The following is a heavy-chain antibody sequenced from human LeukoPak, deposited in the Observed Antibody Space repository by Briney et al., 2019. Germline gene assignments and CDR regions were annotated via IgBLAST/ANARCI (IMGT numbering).Heavy chain of an antibody. CDR1: GFTFSSYG. J-gene: IGHJ4*02. CDR2: ISYDGSNK. V-gene: IGHV3-30*18. D-gene: IGHD1-26*01. CDR3: AKVRGSYPEYYFDY. Sequence: GGSLRLSCAASGFTFSSYGMHWVRQAPGKGLEWVAVISYDGSNKYYADSVKGRFTISRDNSKNTLYLQMNSLRAEDTAVYYCAKVRGSYPEYYFDYWGQGTLVTVSS.